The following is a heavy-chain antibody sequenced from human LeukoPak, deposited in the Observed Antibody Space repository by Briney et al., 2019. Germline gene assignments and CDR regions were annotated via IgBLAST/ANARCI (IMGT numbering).Heavy chain of an antibody. V-gene: IGHV1-46*01. CDR3: ARDNSVGDNAWWFDP. D-gene: IGHD1-26*01. Sequence: ASVKVSCKASGYTFTSYYMHWVRQAPGQGLEWMGLINPTGGSTGYAQRFQGRVTMTMDMYTSTDYMELSSLRSEDTAIYYCARDNSVGDNAWWFDPWGQGTLVTVSS. CDR2: INPTGGST. J-gene: IGHJ5*02. CDR1: GYTFTSYY.